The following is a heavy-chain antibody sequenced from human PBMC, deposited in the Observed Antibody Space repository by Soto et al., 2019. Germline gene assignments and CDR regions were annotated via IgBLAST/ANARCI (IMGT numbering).Heavy chain of an antibody. CDR1: GFTFSSYS. CDR3: ARDEEDIVVVVAATNYYYYGMDV. D-gene: IGHD2-15*01. CDR2: ISSSSSTI. Sequence: GGSLRLSCAASGFTFSSYSMNWVRQAPGKGLEWVSYISSSSSTIYYADSVKGRFTISRDNAKNSLYLQMNSLRDEDTAVYYCARDEEDIVVVVAATNYYYYGMDVWGQGTTVTVSS. J-gene: IGHJ6*02. V-gene: IGHV3-48*02.